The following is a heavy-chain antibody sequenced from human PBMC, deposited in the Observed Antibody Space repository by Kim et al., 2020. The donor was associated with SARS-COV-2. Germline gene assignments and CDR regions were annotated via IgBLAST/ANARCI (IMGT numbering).Heavy chain of an antibody. Sequence: YADSVKGRFTISRDNSKNSLYLQMNSLRTEDTALYYCAKILTSNYYYMDVWGKGTTVTVSS. D-gene: IGHD3-9*01. J-gene: IGHJ6*03. V-gene: IGHV3-43*01. CDR3: AKILTSNYYYMDV.